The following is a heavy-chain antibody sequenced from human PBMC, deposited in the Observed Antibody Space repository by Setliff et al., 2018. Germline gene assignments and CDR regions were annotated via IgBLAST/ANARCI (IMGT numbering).Heavy chain of an antibody. CDR3: ASNWIGYPHRFDP. V-gene: IGHV4-59*01. Sequence: SETLSLTCTVSGGSISSYGWSWIRQSPGKGLEWIGNIYYSGTTNYNPSLKSRVTISADTSKNQFSLRLTSVTAADTAIYYCASNWIGYPHRFDPWGQGTLVTVSS. CDR1: GGSISSYG. D-gene: IGHD2-15*01. CDR2: IYYSGTT. J-gene: IGHJ5*02.